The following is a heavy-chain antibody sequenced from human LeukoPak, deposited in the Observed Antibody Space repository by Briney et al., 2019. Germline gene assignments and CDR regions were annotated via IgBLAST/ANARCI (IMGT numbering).Heavy chain of an antibody. V-gene: IGHV1-18*01. CDR3: ARGLRWLRPHPYHYYYYMDV. Sequence: GESLKISCKASGYTFTSYGISWVRQAPGQGLEWMGWISAYNGNTNYAQKLQGRVTMTTDTSTSTAYMELRSLRSDDTAVYYCARGLRWLRPHPYHYYYYMDVWGKGTTVTVSS. J-gene: IGHJ6*03. CDR1: GYTFTSYG. CDR2: ISAYNGNT. D-gene: IGHD5-12*01.